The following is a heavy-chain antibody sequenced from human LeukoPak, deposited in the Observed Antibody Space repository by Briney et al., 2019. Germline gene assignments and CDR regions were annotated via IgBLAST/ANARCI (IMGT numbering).Heavy chain of an antibody. Sequence: GGSLRLPCAASGFTFSSYAMHQVRQAPGKGLEWVAVISYDGSNKYYADSVKGRFTISRDNSKNTLYLQMNSLRAEDTAVYYCAGESLSSGSFDYWGQGTLVTVSS. J-gene: IGHJ4*02. D-gene: IGHD6-19*01. CDR1: GFTFSSYA. V-gene: IGHV3-30-3*01. CDR3: AGESLSSGSFDY. CDR2: ISYDGSNK.